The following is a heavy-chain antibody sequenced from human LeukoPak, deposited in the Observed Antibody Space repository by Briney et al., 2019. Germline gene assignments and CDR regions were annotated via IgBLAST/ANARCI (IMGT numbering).Heavy chain of an antibody. CDR3: ARSRQASGLFNS. V-gene: IGHV4-30-2*01. J-gene: IGHJ5*01. D-gene: IGHD3-10*01. CDR1: GYAITSGGFS. Sequence: SQTLSLTCTVSGYAITSGGFSWNWIRQPPGKGLEWIGCIYDRGPAYYNPSLKSRFTISVDRPKDQFFLNVTSLTAADTAVYYCARSRQASGLFNSWGQGTLVVVSS. CDR2: IYDRGPA.